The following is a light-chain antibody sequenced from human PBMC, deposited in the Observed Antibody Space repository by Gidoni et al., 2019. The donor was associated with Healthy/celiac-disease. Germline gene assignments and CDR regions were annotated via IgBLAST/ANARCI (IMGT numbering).Light chain of an antibody. CDR1: QSVSSY. CDR2: DAS. Sequence: EIVLTQSPATLSLSPGERDTLSCRASQSVSSYLAWYQQKPGQAPRLLIYDASNRATGIPARFSGSGSGTDFTLTISSLEPEDFAVYYCQQRSNWPPYFGQGTKLEIK. V-gene: IGKV3-11*01. J-gene: IGKJ2*01. CDR3: QQRSNWPPY.